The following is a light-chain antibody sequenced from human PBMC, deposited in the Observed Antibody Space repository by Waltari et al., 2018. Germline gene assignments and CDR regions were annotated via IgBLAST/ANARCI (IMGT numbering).Light chain of an antibody. Sequence: QSALTPPASVSGSPGQSITISCTGTSSDVGGYNYVSWYQQHPGTAPKLMIYDVSNRPSGVSNRFSGSKSGNTASLTISGLQAEDEADYYCSSYTSSTVVFGGGTKLTVL. V-gene: IGLV2-14*03. CDR3: SSYTSSTVV. J-gene: IGLJ2*01. CDR2: DVS. CDR1: SSDVGGYNY.